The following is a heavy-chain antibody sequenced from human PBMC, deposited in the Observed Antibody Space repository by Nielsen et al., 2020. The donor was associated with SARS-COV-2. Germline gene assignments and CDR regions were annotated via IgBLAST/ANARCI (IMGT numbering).Heavy chain of an antibody. V-gene: IGHV4-59*01. J-gene: IGHJ4*02. CDR3: ARDETAMVLDY. Sequence: GSLRLSCTVSGGSINNYYWGWIRQPPGMGLEWIGYIYYSGSANYNPSLKSRVTISLDTSKNQFSLKLNSVTAADTAVYYCARDETAMVLDYWGQGTLVTVSS. CDR2: IYYSGSA. D-gene: IGHD5-18*01. CDR1: GGSINNYY.